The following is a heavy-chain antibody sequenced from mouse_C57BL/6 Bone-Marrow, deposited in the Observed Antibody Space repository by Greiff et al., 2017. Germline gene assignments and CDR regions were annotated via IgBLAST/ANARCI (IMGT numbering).Heavy chain of an antibody. CDR1: GYTFTNYW. J-gene: IGHJ2*01. D-gene: IGHD4-1*01. CDR3: ARSLWDLFDY. V-gene: IGHV1-63*01. CDR2: IYPGGGYT. Sequence: VMLVESGAELVRPGTSVKMSCKASGYTFTNYWIGWAKQRPGHGLEWIGDIYPGGGYTNYNEKFKGKATLTADKSSSTAYMQFSSLTSEDSAIYYCARSLWDLFDYWGQGTTLTVSS.